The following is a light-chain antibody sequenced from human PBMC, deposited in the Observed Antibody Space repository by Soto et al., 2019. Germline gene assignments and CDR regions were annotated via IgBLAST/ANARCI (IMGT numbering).Light chain of an antibody. V-gene: IGKV3-20*01. CDR1: QSVSSSY. CDR3: QQFSSYPLT. CDR2: GAS. J-gene: IGKJ4*01. Sequence: EIVMTQSPATLSVSPGERATLSCRASQSVSSSYLAWYQQKPGQAPRLLIYGASSRATGIPDRFSGSGSGTDFTLTISRLEPEDFAVYYCQQFSSYPLTFGGGTKVDNK.